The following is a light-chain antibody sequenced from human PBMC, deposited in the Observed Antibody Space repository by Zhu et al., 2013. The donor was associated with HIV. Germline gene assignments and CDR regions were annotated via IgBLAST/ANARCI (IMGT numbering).Light chain of an antibody. CDR1: QSVSSY. CDR3: QQGHGTPYT. V-gene: IGKV3-15*01. J-gene: IGKJ2*01. Sequence: EIVMTQSPGTLSVSPGERATLSCRASQSVSSYLAWYQQRPGQAPRLLIYGASTRATGIPARFSGSGSETEFTLTISSLQSEDFATYYCQQGHGTPYTFGQGTKLEIK. CDR2: GAS.